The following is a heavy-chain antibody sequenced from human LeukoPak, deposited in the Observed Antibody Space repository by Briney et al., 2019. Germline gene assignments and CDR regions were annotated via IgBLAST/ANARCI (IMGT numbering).Heavy chain of an antibody. Sequence: GGSLRLSCAASGFTFSSYGMHWVRQAPGKGLEWVAVIWYDGSNKYYADSVKGRFTISRDNSKNTLYLQMNSLRAEDTAVYYCAKVKEDSSGYTFDYWGQGTLVTVSS. D-gene: IGHD3-22*01. CDR1: GFTFSSYG. CDR2: IWYDGSNK. J-gene: IGHJ4*02. CDR3: AKVKEDSSGYTFDY. V-gene: IGHV3-33*06.